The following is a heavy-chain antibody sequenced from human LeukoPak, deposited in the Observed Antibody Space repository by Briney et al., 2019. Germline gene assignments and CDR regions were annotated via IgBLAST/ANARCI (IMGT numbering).Heavy chain of an antibody. CDR1: VFTFNSYA. CDR2: IKSKTDGGTT. Sequence: GCALRLSCAASVFTFNSYAMSWVRQAPGKGREGVGRIKSKTDGGTTDYAAPVKGRFTISRDDSKNTLYLQMNSLNTYDTAVYYCTTVLFYYDSSPAMDEDAFDIWGQGTMVTVSS. V-gene: IGHV3-15*01. J-gene: IGHJ3*02. D-gene: IGHD3-22*01. CDR3: TTVLFYYDSSPAMDEDAFDI.